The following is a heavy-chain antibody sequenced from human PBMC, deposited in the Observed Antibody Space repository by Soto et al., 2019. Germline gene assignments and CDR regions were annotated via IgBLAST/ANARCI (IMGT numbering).Heavy chain of an antibody. CDR2: IHYSGTT. D-gene: IGHD6-13*01. CDR3: AAGEASSRNLAPYYLDF. J-gene: IGHJ4*02. Sequence: SETLSLTCTVSGGSMRNYFWTWIRQPPGKGLEWIGYIHYSGTTSFFPSYNPSLTSRVTISEDTSKNQFSLKLLSVTTADTAVYFCAAGEASSRNLAPYYLDFWGQGTLVTVSS. CDR1: GGSMRNYF. V-gene: IGHV4-59*01.